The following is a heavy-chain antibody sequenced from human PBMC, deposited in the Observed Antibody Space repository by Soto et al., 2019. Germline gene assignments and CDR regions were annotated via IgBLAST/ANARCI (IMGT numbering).Heavy chain of an antibody. V-gene: IGHV1-3*01. CDR3: ARAPRGNYGYPSYFDY. J-gene: IGHJ4*02. Sequence: ASVKVSCKASGYTFTSYAIHWVRQAPGQRPEWMGWINAGNGNTKYSQKFQDRVTITRDTSASTAYMELSSLRSEDTAVYYCARAPRGNYGYPSYFDYWGQGTLVTVSS. CDR2: INAGNGNT. D-gene: IGHD3-10*01. CDR1: GYTFTSYA.